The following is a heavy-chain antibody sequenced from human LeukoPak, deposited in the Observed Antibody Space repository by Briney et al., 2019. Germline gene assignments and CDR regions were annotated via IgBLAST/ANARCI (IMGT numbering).Heavy chain of an antibody. CDR1: GFSFDNFA. V-gene: IGHV3-23*01. J-gene: IGHJ6*02. CDR3: TKDSQGFYGGFWYGTYGMDV. D-gene: IGHD3-16*01. Sequence: HSGGSLRLSCVAFGFSFDNFAMTWVRQAPGKGLEWVSTICDNIHYADSVRGRFTISRDNSRKTVFLQMNSLTPEDAATYYCTKDSQGFYGGFWYGTYGMDVWGQGTTVTVSS. CDR2: ICDNI.